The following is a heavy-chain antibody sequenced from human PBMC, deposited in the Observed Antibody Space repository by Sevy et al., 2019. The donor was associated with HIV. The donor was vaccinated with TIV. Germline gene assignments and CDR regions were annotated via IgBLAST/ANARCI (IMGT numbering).Heavy chain of an antibody. Sequence: GGSLRRSCAASGFTFSSYWMTWVRQAPGKGLEWVANIMQDGSEKYYVDSVKGRFTISRDNAKNSLFLQMNSLRAEDTAVYYCARDKSGSYSYPNAFDIWGQGTMVTVSS. CDR2: IMQDGSEK. CDR3: ARDKSGSYSYPNAFDI. V-gene: IGHV3-7*03. CDR1: GFTFSSYW. J-gene: IGHJ3*02. D-gene: IGHD1-26*01.